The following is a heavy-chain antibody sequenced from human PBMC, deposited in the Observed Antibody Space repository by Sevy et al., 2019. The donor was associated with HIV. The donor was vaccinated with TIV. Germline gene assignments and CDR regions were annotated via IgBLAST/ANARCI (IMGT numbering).Heavy chain of an antibody. D-gene: IGHD3-22*01. CDR1: GFSVSDTY. V-gene: IGHV3-53*01. CDR3: ARLNVYYYDDDGYYTTGNAFDI. J-gene: IGHJ3*02. CDR2: IYSGDKT. Sequence: GGSLRLSCAASGFSVSDTYMSWVRQAPGKGLEWVSVIYSGDKTYHADSVKGRFIISRYSSKKPIYLQLNSLRTEDTAVYYCARLNVYYYDDDGYYTTGNAFDIWGQGTMVTVSS.